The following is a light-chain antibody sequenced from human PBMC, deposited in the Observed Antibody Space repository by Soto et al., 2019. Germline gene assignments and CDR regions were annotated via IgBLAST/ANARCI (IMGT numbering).Light chain of an antibody. Sequence: EIVLTQSPCTLSLSPGERATLSCRAGQSVSSSYLAWYQHKPGQAPRLLIYGASTRATGIPDRFRGSGSGTDFTLTISRLEPEDFAVYYCQQYGSSPWTFGQGTKVDIK. CDR2: GAS. CDR3: QQYGSSPWT. CDR1: QSVSSSY. J-gene: IGKJ1*01. V-gene: IGKV3-20*01.